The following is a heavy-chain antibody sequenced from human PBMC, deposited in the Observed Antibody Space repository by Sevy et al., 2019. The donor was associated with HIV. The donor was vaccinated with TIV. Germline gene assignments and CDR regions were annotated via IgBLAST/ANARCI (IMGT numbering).Heavy chain of an antibody. V-gene: IGHV3-11*06. D-gene: IGHD3-22*01. Sequence: GGSLRLSCAASGFTFSDYYMSWIRQAPGKGLEWVSYISSSSSYTNYADSVKGRFTISRDNAKNSLYLKMNSLGAEDTAVYYCARDRYYDSSGSLLDWGQGTLVTVSS. CDR3: ARDRYYDSSGSLLD. CDR2: ISSSSSYT. CDR1: GFTFSDYY. J-gene: IGHJ4*02.